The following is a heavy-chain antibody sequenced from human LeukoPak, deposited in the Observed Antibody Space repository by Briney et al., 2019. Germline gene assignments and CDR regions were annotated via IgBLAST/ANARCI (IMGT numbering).Heavy chain of an antibody. CDR2: IYYSGST. CDR1: GGSISAYY. Sequence: SETLSLTCTVSGGSISAYYWSWIRQPPGKGLEWIGYIYYSGSTNYNPSLKSRVAISVDTSKNQFSLKLSSVTAADTAVYYCARGIGSYLPIGYWGQGTKVTVSS. CDR3: ARGIGSYLPIGY. V-gene: IGHV4-59*01. J-gene: IGHJ4*02. D-gene: IGHD1-26*01.